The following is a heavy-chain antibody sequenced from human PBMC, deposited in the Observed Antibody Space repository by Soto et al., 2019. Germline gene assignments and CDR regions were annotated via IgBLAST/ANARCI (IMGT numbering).Heavy chain of an antibody. CDR2: INPEGSFT. J-gene: IGHJ3*02. CDR1: GYTFSRHW. V-gene: IGHV3-74*03. Sequence: EVQLVESGGGLVQPGGSLRLSCVASGYTFSRHWIHWVRQAPGQGLEGVSRINPEGSFTTYADSVRGRFTISRDNAKNTLYLDMNNLKTEETAVYYCARPRSMSSSGFDIWGQGTMVAVSS. D-gene: IGHD6-6*01. CDR3: ARPRSMSSSGFDI.